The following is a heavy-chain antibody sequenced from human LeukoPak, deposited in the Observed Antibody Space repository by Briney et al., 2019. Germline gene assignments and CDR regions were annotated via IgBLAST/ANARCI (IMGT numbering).Heavy chain of an antibody. Sequence: SETLSLTCTVSGGSVNSYYLSWIRQPAGKPLEWIGRIYTSGSTNYNPSLKSRVTMSVDTSKNQFSLKLSSVTAADTAVYYCARDRYYYDSSGYAPRFDYWGQGTLVTVSS. V-gene: IGHV4-4*07. J-gene: IGHJ4*02. CDR3: ARDRYYYDSSGYAPRFDY. D-gene: IGHD3-22*01. CDR1: GGSVNSYY. CDR2: IYTSGST.